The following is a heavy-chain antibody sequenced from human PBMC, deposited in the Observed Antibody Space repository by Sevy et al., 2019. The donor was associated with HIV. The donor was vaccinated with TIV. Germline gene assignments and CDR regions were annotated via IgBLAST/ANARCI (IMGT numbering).Heavy chain of an antibody. Sequence: GESLKISCKGSGYTFSKYWIAWVRQMPGKGLEWMGIIYPRDSDARYSPSFQGHVTISVDKSINTAYLQWSRLEASDTATYDCARQGAFTVFGVVEDAFDIWGQGTMVTVSS. V-gene: IGHV5-51*01. J-gene: IGHJ3*02. CDR3: ARQGAFTVFGVVEDAFDI. CDR2: IYPRDSDA. D-gene: IGHD1-26*01. CDR1: GYTFSKYW.